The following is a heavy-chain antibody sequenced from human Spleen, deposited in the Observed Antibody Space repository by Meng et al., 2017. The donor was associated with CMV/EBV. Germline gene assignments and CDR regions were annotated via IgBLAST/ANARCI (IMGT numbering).Heavy chain of an antibody. V-gene: IGHV4-4*07. Sequence: QVQLQESGPGLVKPSGTLSLTCTVSGGYIKNWFWSWIRQPAGKKLEWIGRVYINDNTNYNPSFRSRVIMSVDASNNQFSLKLTSVTAADTAVYYCATGSGDFDHWGQGTLVTVSS. D-gene: IGHD1-26*01. CDR2: VYINDNT. CDR1: GGYIKNWF. CDR3: ATGSGDFDH. J-gene: IGHJ4*02.